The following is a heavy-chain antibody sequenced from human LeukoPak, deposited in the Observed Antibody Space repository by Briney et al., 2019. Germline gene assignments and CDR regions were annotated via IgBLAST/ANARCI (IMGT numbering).Heavy chain of an antibody. CDR2: IYYSGST. V-gene: IGHV4-39*01. CDR1: GGSISSSSYY. J-gene: IGHJ5*02. CDR3: ARRVAFRAFEVSEIFDP. D-gene: IGHD3-10*01. Sequence: PSETLSLTCTVSGGSISSSSYYWGWIRQPPGKGLEWIGSIYYSGSTYYNPSLKSRVTISVDTSKNQSSLKLSSVTAADTAVYYCARRVAFRAFEVSEIFDPWGQGTLVTVSS.